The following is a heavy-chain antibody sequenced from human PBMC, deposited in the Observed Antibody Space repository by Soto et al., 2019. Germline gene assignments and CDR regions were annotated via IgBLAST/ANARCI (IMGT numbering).Heavy chain of an antibody. J-gene: IGHJ4*02. Sequence: QVQLVESGGGVVQPGRSLRLSCAASGFTFSSYGMHWVRQAPGKGLEWVAVIWYDGSNKYYADSVKGRFTISRDNSKYTLYLQMNSLRAEDTAVYYCARDPLGYCSSTSCSPFDYWGQGTLVTVSS. V-gene: IGHV3-33*01. CDR2: IWYDGSNK. CDR3: ARDPLGYCSSTSCSPFDY. D-gene: IGHD2-2*01. CDR1: GFTFSSYG.